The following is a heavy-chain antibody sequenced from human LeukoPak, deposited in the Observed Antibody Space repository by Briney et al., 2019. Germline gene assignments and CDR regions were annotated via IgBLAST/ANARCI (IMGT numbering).Heavy chain of an antibody. J-gene: IGHJ4*02. V-gene: IGHV3-48*01. D-gene: IGHD1-26*01. CDR3: ARELPPLVKFYFDH. CDR1: GFTFSSYS. CDR2: ISSYSGTI. Sequence: GGSLRLSCAASGFTFSSYSMNWVRQAPGKGLEWVSYISSYSGTISYADSVKGRFAISRDNPKNTLYLQMNSLRAEDTAVYYCARELPPLVKFYFDHWGQGTLVTVSS.